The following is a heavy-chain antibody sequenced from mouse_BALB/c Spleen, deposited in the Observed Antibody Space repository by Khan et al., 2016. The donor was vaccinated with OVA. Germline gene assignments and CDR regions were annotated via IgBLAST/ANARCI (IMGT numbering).Heavy chain of an antibody. CDR2: INPSTGYS. D-gene: IGHD1-1*01. J-gene: IGHJ3*01. CDR3: ANHGSSSAWLTY. CDR1: GYTFTNYW. Sequence: LQESGAELAKPGASVKMSCKASGYTFTNYWMHWVKPRPGQGLEWIGYINPSTGYSEYNQKFKDKATLTADKSSSTAYIQLRSLTSEDSAVYYCANHGSSSAWLTYWGQGTLVTVSA. V-gene: IGHV1-7*01.